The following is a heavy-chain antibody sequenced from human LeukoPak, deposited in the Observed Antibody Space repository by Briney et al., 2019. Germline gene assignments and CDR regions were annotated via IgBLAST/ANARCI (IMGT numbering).Heavy chain of an antibody. CDR3: ARPYDISASYYDY. D-gene: IGHD3-22*01. J-gene: IGHJ4*02. Sequence: ASVKVSCKASGYTFTTYYIHWVRQAPGQGLEWMGIINPSGGTTTYAQKVQGRVTMTRDTSTSTVYMELNSLRSEDTAVYYGARPYDISASYYDYWGQGTLVTVSS. CDR1: GYTFTTYY. V-gene: IGHV1-46*01. CDR2: INPSGGTT.